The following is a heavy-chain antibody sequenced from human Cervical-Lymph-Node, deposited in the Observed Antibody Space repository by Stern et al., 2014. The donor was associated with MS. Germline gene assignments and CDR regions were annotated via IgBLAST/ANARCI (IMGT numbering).Heavy chain of an antibody. Sequence: QMQLVQSGGGVVQPGRSLRLSCAASGFTFSSYGMHWVRQAPGKGVEWVAVISNDASQKYYAKSVKGRFTISRDNSKNTLHLQMNSLATEDTGMYYCAKICSSSTSNGVDYWGQGTLVTVSS. CDR3: AKICSSSTSNGVDY. CDR2: ISNDASQK. CDR1: GFTFSSYG. D-gene: IGHD6-13*01. J-gene: IGHJ4*02. V-gene: IGHV3-30*18.